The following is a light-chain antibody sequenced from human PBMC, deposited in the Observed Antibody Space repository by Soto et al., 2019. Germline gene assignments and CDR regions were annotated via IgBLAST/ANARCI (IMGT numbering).Light chain of an antibody. Sequence: EIELTQSPGTLSLGPGERATLSCRASQSGSNNYLAWYHQKPGQAPSLLIYGASNRATGIPDRFSGIGSGTDVTVTISRLEPEDCELYYCQQYGSAGTFVQRTQVEI. CDR2: GAS. CDR3: QQYGSAGT. J-gene: IGKJ1*01. CDR1: QSGSNNY. V-gene: IGKV3-20*01.